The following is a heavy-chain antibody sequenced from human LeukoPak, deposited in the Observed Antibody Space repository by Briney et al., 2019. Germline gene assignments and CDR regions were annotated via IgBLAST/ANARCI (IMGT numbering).Heavy chain of an antibody. CDR1: GFTFGDYA. Sequence: PGGSLRLSCTASGFTFGDYAMSWVRQAPGKGLEWVGFIRSKAYGGTTEYAASVKGRFTISRDDSKSIVYLQMNSLKTEDTAVYYCTRQYYDFWSGYSYYYYYYMDVWGNGTTVTVSS. D-gene: IGHD3-3*01. CDR2: IRSKAYGGTT. J-gene: IGHJ6*03. CDR3: TRQYYDFWSGYSYYYYYYMDV. V-gene: IGHV3-49*04.